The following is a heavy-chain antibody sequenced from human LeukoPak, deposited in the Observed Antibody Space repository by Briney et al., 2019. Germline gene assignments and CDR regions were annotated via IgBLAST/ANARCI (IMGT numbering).Heavy chain of an antibody. V-gene: IGHV3-74*01. J-gene: IGHJ5*02. CDR1: GLTITNYW. CDR3: ARDGGSSWYPHWFDP. D-gene: IGHD6-13*01. Sequence: GGSLRLSCAASGLTITNYWMHWVRQAPGKGLVWVSRINSDGTSASYVDSVEGRFTISRDNAKNTLYLQMNSLRAEDTAVYYCARDGGSSWYPHWFDPWGQGTLVTVSS. CDR2: INSDGTSA.